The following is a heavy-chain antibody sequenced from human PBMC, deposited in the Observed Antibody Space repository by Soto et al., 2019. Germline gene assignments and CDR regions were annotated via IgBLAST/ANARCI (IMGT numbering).Heavy chain of an antibody. CDR3: ARGDYGDYESGRAFDI. CDR2: INPNSGGT. V-gene: IGHV1-2*04. D-gene: IGHD4-17*01. J-gene: IGHJ3*02. Sequence: GASVKVSCKASGYTFTGYYMHWVRQAPGQGLEWMGWINPNSGGTIYAQKFQGWVTMTRDTSISTAYMELSRLRSDDTAVYYCARGDYGDYESGRAFDIWGQGTMVTVSS. CDR1: GYTFTGYY.